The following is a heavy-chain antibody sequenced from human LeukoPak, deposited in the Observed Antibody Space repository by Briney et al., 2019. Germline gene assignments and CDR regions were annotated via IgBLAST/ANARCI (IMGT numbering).Heavy chain of an antibody. J-gene: IGHJ6*03. D-gene: IGHD2-2*01. Sequence: GSSVKVSCKASGGTFSSYAISWVRQAPGQGLEWMGGIIPIFGTANYAQKFQGRVTITADESTSTAYMELSSLRSEGTAVYYCARDGPIVVVPAAKAYYYMDVWGKGTTVTVSS. CDR3: ARDGPIVVVPAAKAYYYMDV. CDR1: GGTFSSYA. CDR2: IIPIFGTA. V-gene: IGHV1-69*01.